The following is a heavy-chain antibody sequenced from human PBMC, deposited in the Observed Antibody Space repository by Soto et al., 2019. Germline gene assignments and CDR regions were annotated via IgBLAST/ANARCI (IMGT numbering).Heavy chain of an antibody. V-gene: IGHV1-18*01. CDR2: ISAYNGNT. Sequence: QVQLVQSGAEMKKPGASVKVSCKASGYTFTSYGISWVRQAPGQGLEWMGWISAYNGNTKYAQKVQGRVKMTTDTSTSAAHMELRSLRSADTAVYYCAREPRFYGSGSYSNTRPMDYWGQGTLVTVSS. CDR1: GYTFTSYG. CDR3: AREPRFYGSGSYSNTRPMDY. D-gene: IGHD3-10*01. J-gene: IGHJ4*02.